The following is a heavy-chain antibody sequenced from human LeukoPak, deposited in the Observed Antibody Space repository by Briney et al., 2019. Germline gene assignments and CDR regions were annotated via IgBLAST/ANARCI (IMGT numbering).Heavy chain of an antibody. CDR1: GDSVSSNSAA. CDR3: AREPNLRYFDWLSNNWFDP. V-gene: IGHV6-1*01. CDR2: TYYRSKWYN. Sequence: SQTLSLTCALSGDSVSSNSAAWNWIRQSPSRGLEWLGRTYYRSKWYNDYAVSVKSRISINPDTSKNQFSLQLNSVTPEDTAVYYCAREPNLRYFDWLSNNWFDPWGQGTLVIVSS. D-gene: IGHD3-9*01. J-gene: IGHJ5*02.